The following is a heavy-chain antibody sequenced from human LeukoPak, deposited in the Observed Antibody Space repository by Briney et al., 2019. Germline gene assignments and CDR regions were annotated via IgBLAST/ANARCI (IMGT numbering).Heavy chain of an antibody. J-gene: IGHJ3*02. CDR3: ARPYSGFFAAFDI. V-gene: IGHV3-30-3*01. D-gene: IGHD3-10*01. Sequence: GGALRLSCAASGFPFSGYAMHWVRQAPGKGLGWVAVISYDGSNKYFADSVKGRFTISRDNSKNTLFLQMNSLRAEDTALYYCARPYSGFFAAFDIWGQGTMVTVSS. CDR2: ISYDGSNK. CDR1: GFPFSGYA.